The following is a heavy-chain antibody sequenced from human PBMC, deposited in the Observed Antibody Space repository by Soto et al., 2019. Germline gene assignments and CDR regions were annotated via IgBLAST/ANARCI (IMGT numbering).Heavy chain of an antibody. CDR1: GGSISSGDYY. V-gene: IGHV4-30-4*01. J-gene: IGHJ3*02. D-gene: IGHD4-17*01. CDR2: IYYSGST. Sequence: PSETLSLTCTVSGGSISSGDYYWSWIRQPPGKGLEWIGYIYYSGSTYYNPSLKSRVTISVDTSKNQFSLKLSSVTAADTAVYYCARGMTTVTPDAFDIWGQGTRVTVAS. CDR3: ARGMTTVTPDAFDI.